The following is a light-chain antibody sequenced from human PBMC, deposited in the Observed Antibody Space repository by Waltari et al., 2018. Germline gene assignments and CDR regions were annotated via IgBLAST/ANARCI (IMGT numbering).Light chain of an antibody. Sequence: DIQMTQSPSSLSASVGDTVTITCRASQGISSYLNWFQQKPGKDPKLLIYTASSLESGVPSRFSGSGSGTEFTLTISSLQPEDFAAYYCLQHNNYPWTFGQGTKVEIK. CDR1: QGISSY. CDR3: LQHNNYPWT. CDR2: TAS. V-gene: IGKV1-17*01. J-gene: IGKJ1*01.